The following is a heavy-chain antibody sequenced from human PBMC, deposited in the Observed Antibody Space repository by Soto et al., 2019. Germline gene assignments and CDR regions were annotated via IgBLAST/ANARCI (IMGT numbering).Heavy chain of an antibody. J-gene: IGHJ6*02. CDR1: GGSISRYY. Sequence: PSETLSLTCTVSGGSISRYYWNWIRQPPGKGLEWIGYIYYSGSTNYNPSLKSRVTISVDTSNNPFSLNLSSVSAADTAVYYFSQPLAITIRKSYYYYVMDVWGQGTTVTVSS. D-gene: IGHD3-10*01. CDR2: IYYSGST. CDR3: SQPLAITIRKSYYYYVMDV. V-gene: IGHV4-59*08.